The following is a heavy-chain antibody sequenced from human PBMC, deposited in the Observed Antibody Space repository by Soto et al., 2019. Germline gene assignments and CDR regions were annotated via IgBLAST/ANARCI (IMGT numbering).Heavy chain of an antibody. Sequence: SETLSLTCTVSGGSISSSSYYWGWIRQPPGKGLEWIGSIYYSGSTYYNPSLKSRVTISVDTSKNQFSLKLSSVTAADTAVYYCARPHYDFWSGYYEDYFDYWGQGTLVTVSS. D-gene: IGHD3-3*01. CDR1: GGSISSSSYY. J-gene: IGHJ4*02. CDR3: ARPHYDFWSGYYEDYFDY. CDR2: IYYSGST. V-gene: IGHV4-39*01.